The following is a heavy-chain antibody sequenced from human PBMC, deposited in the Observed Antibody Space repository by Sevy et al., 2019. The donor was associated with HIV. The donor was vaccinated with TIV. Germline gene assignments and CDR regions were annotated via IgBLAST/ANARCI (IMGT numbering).Heavy chain of an antibody. J-gene: IGHJ3*01. CDR1: GDSVSRTDVA. Sequence: QTLSLTCAISGDSVSRTDVAWNWIRQSPSRGLEWLGRTWYASKWYNDYAISVKSRLTINPDTTRNQVSLHLSSVTPEDTAVYYCARQKNSGFDVWGQGTVVTVS. CDR2: TWYASKWYN. CDR3: ARQKNSGFDV. D-gene: IGHD6-19*01. V-gene: IGHV6-1*01.